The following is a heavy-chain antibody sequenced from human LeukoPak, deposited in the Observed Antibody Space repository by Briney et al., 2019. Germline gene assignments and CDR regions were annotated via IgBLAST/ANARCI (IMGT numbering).Heavy chain of an antibody. CDR2: ISWSSGSI. V-gene: IGHV3-9*01. J-gene: IGHJ3*01. CDR1: GFTFDDYA. D-gene: IGHD1-14*01. Sequence: PGGSLRLSCAASGFTFDDYAMDWVRQVPGRGLEWVSGISWSSGSIGYADSVKGRFTISRDNTKNLLYLQMNSLRPEDTALYYCARDMGTSPTGAFDFWGQGTMVTVSS. CDR3: ARDMGTSPTGAFDF.